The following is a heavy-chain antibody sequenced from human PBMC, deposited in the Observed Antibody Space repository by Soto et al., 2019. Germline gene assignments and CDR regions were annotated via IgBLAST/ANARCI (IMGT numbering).Heavy chain of an antibody. CDR2: INHSGST. D-gene: IGHD3-10*01. V-gene: IGHV4-34*01. CDR3: ARAAKYYYGSGSSLFDY. CDR1: GGSFSGYY. Sequence: SETLFLTCAVYGGSFSGYYWSWIRQPPGKGLEWVGEINHSGSTNYNPSLKSRVTISVDTSKNQFSLKLSSVTAADTAVYYCARAAKYYYGSGSSLFDYWGQGTLVTVSS. J-gene: IGHJ4*02.